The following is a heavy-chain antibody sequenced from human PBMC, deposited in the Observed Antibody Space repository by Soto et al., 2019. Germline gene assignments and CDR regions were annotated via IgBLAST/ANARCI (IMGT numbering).Heavy chain of an antibody. Sequence: GGSLRLSCAASGFTFSSYAMSWVRQAPGKGLEWVSAISGSGGSTYYADSVKGRFTISRDNSKNTLYLQMNSLRAEDTAVYYCGKDTDYYGSGSRLPPLDYMDVWGKGTTVTVSS. CDR2: ISGSGGST. D-gene: IGHD3-10*01. V-gene: IGHV3-23*01. CDR3: GKDTDYYGSGSRLPPLDYMDV. J-gene: IGHJ6*03. CDR1: GFTFSSYA.